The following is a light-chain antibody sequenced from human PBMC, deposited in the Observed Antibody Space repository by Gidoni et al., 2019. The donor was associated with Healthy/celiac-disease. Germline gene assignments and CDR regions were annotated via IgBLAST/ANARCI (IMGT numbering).Light chain of an antibody. Sequence: EIGLTPSPGTLSLSPGERATRPCRASQSVSSSYLAWYQQKPGQAPRLLIYGASSRATGIPDRFSGSGSGTDFTLTISRLEPEDFAVYYCQQYGSSPRTFGQGTKVEIK. CDR3: QQYGSSPRT. J-gene: IGKJ1*01. V-gene: IGKV3-20*01. CDR2: GAS. CDR1: QSVSSSY.